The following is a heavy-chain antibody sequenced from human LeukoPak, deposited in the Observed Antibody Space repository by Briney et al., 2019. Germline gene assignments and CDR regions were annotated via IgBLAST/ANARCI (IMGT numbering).Heavy chain of an antibody. D-gene: IGHD5-24*01. CDR1: GFTFNTYY. Sequence: GGSLRLSCAASGFTFNTYYMNWVRQAPGKGLEWVSSISSSSNIYYADSVKGRFTISRDNATNSLFLQMNRLRAEDTAVYYCARDGHNSYDYWGQGTLATVSS. V-gene: IGHV3-69-1*01. CDR3: ARDGHNSYDY. CDR2: ISSSSNI. J-gene: IGHJ4*02.